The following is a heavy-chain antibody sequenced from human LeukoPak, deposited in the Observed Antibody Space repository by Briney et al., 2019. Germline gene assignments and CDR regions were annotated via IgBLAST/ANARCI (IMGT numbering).Heavy chain of an antibody. V-gene: IGHV3-21*04. J-gene: IGHJ3*02. CDR2: ISSSSSYI. CDR3: ARWGIGDLRNTFDI. Sequence: GGSLRLSCAGSGCTFSSYSMKWVRQAPGKGLEWVLSISSSSSYIYYADSVKGRFTISRDNAKNSLYLQMNSLRAEDTAVYYCARWGIGDLRNTFDIWGHGTMVTVSS. D-gene: IGHD3-16*01. CDR1: GCTFSSYS.